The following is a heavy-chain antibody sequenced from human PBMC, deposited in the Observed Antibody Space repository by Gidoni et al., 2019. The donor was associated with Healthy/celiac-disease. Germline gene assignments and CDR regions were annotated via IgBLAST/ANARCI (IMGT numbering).Heavy chain of an antibody. CDR2: IYYSGCT. J-gene: IGHJ6*03. CDR3: ARHAYSSGWSPYYYYYMDV. V-gene: IGHV4-39*01. CDR1: GGSISRTSYY. D-gene: IGHD6-19*01. Sequence: QLQLQESVPGLVKPSETLSLTCTVSGGSISRTSYYWGWIRQPPGKGLEWIGSIYYSGCTYYNPSLKSRVTISVDTSKNQFSLKLSSVTAADTAVYYCARHAYSSGWSPYYYYYMDVWGKGTTVTVSS.